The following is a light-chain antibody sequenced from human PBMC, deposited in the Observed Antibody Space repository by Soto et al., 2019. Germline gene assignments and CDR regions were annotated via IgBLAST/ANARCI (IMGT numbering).Light chain of an antibody. CDR2: GAS. V-gene: IGKV3-15*01. J-gene: IGKJ1*01. CDR1: QHVSSN. CDR3: QQCNDWPWT. Sequence: EIVMTQSPATLSVSPGERATLSCRASQHVSSNLAWYQQKPGQAPRLLMYGASTRATGIPARFSGSGSGTEFPLTISSLQSEDFAVYYCQQCNDWPWTFGQGTKVEIK.